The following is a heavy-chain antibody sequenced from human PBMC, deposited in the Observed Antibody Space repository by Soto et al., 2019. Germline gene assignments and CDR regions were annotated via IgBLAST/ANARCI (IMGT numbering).Heavy chain of an antibody. CDR2: IWYDGSNK. V-gene: IGHV3-33*01. D-gene: IGHD6-13*01. CDR3: ARAWRSSSWYDPLYYYSYGMDV. CDR1: GFTFSSYG. J-gene: IGHJ6*02. Sequence: GGSLRLSCAASGFTFSSYGMHWVRQAPGKGLEWVAVIWYDGSNKYYADSVKGRFTISRDNSKNTLYLQMNSLRAEDTAVYYCARAWRSSSWYDPLYYYSYGMDVWGQGIMVTVSS.